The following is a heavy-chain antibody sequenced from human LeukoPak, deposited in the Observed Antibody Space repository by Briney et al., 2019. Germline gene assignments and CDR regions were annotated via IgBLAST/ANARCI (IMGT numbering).Heavy chain of an antibody. D-gene: IGHD6-19*01. V-gene: IGHV1-8*01. CDR1: GYTFTSYD. J-gene: IGHJ4*02. CDR2: MNPNSGNT. Sequence: ASVKVSCKASGYTFTSYDINWVRQATGQGLEWMGWMNPNSGNTGYALKFQGRVTMTRNTSISTAYMELSSLRSEDTAVYYCASLGVSSGWGFDYWGQGTLVTVSS. CDR3: ASLGVSSGWGFDY.